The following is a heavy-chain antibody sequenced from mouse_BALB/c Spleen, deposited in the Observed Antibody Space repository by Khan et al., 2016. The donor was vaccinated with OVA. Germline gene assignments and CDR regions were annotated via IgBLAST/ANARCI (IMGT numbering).Heavy chain of an antibody. CDR3: SRSNGNYWFAY. Sequence: QIPVVQSGPELKKPGETVKISCKASGYTLTDYGMNWVKQAPGKGLKWMGWINTYTGEATYADDFKGRFAFSLETSANTAYLQINNLKTEDTATYFCSRSNGNYWFAYWGQGTLVTVSA. V-gene: IGHV9-3-1*01. CDR2: INTYTGEA. CDR1: GYTLTDYG. J-gene: IGHJ3*01. D-gene: IGHD2-1*01.